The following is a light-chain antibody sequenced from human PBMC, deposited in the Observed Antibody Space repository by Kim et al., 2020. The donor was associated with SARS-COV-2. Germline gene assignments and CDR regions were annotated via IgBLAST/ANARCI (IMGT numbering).Light chain of an antibody. V-gene: IGKV3-11*01. J-gene: IGKJ2*01. CDR1: QSVSSY. Sequence: LPPGEGATLACRARQSVSSYWAWYQQKPGQAPRLLIYDASNRGTGIPARFSGSGSGTDFTLTISSLEPEDFALYYCQQRGDWPYTFGQGTKLEI. CDR3: QQRGDWPYT. CDR2: DAS.